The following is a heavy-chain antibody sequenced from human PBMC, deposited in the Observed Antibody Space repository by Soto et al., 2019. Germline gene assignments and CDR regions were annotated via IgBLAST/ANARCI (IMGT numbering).Heavy chain of an antibody. Sequence: QVQLVQSAGEVKKPGASVKVSCKASGYSFTSYGISWVRRAPGQGLEWMGWISPYNGHTQFVERFQGRVTMTTDTSTKTYYMELRNLRSDDTAHYYCARDLTIVPATHPRLENYGMDVWGQGTTVIVSS. J-gene: IGHJ6*02. V-gene: IGHV1-18*01. D-gene: IGHD2-2*01. CDR3: ARDLTIVPATHPRLENYGMDV. CDR2: ISPYNGHT. CDR1: GYSFTSYG.